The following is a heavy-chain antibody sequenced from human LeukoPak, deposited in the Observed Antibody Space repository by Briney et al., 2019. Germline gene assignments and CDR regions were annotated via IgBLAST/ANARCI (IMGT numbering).Heavy chain of an antibody. D-gene: IGHD5-18*01. CDR3: TTRHGYSYGYYFDY. Sequence: GGSLRLSCAASGFTSSNAWMSWVRQAPGKGLEWVGCIKSKTDGGTTDYAAPVKGRFTISRDDSKNTLYLQMNSLKTEDTAVYYCTTRHGYSYGYYFDYWGQGTLVTVSS. CDR1: GFTSSNAW. CDR2: IKSKTDGGTT. J-gene: IGHJ4*02. V-gene: IGHV3-15*01.